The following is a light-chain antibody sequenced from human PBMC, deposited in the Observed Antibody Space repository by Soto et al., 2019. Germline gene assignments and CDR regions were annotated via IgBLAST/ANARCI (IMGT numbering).Light chain of an antibody. Sequence: IVLTQTPGTLSLSPGDTATLSCRASQSVYSTYLAWYQHKVGHAPRLLIYGSSTRATGIPDRFSGSGSGTDFTLTIRRLEPEDFAVYYCQQYGSSPSTFGQGTKVEVK. J-gene: IGKJ1*01. CDR1: QSVYSTY. CDR2: GSS. CDR3: QQYGSSPST. V-gene: IGKV3-20*01.